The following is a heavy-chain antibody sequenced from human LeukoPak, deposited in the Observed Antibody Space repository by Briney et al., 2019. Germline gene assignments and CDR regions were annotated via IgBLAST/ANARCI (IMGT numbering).Heavy chain of an antibody. V-gene: IGHV4-59*01. CDR2: IYYSGST. CDR3: ARKVDDYFDY. Sequence: SETLSLTRTVSGGSISNYYWSWIRQPPGKGLDWIGYIYYSGSTNYNPSLKSRVTISVDTSRNQFSLNLSSVTAADTAVYYCARKVDDYFDYWGQGTLVTVSS. J-gene: IGHJ4*02. CDR1: GGSISNYY.